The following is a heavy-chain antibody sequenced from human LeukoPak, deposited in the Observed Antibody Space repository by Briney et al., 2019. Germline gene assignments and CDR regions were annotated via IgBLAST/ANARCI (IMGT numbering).Heavy chain of an antibody. CDR3: AKDWQVRGVSRFDP. Sequence: GGSLRLSCAASGFTFSSYAMSWVRQAPGKGLEWVSAISGSGGSTYYADSVKGRFTISRDDSKNTLYLQMNSLRAEDTAVYYCAKDWQVRGVSRFDPWGQGTLVTVSS. CDR2: ISGSGGST. CDR1: GFTFSSYA. V-gene: IGHV3-23*01. D-gene: IGHD3-10*01. J-gene: IGHJ5*02.